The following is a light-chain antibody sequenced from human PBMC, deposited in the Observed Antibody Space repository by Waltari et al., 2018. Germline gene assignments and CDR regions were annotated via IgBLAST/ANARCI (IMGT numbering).Light chain of an antibody. CDR2: DVS. Sequence: QPASVSGSPGQSITISCTGTSSDVGGYNYVSWYQKHPGKAPKLMIYDVSNRPSGVSNRFSGSKSGNTASLTISGLQAEDEADYYCSSYISSDTLELFGGGTSLTVL. V-gene: IGLV2-14*03. CDR3: SSYISSDTLEL. J-gene: IGLJ2*01. CDR1: SSDVGGYNY.